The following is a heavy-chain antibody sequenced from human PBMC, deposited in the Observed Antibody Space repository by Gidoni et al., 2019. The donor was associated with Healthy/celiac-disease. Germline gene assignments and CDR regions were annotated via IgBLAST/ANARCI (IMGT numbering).Heavy chain of an antibody. CDR1: GFTFSSYG. CDR3: AKGGGTFDI. Sequence: QVQLVESGGGVVPPGRSLRLSCAASGFTFSSYGMHWVRQAPGKGLEWVAVISYDGSNKYYADSVKGRFTISRDNSKNTLYLQMNSLRAEDTAVYYCAKGGGTFDIWGQGTMVTVSS. V-gene: IGHV3-30*18. J-gene: IGHJ3*02. D-gene: IGHD3-16*01. CDR2: ISYDGSNK.